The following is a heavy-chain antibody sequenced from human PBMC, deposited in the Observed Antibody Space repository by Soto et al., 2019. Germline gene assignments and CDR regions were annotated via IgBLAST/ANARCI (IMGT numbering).Heavy chain of an antibody. Sequence: QVQLVESGGSVVQPGRSLRLSCAASGFTFSSYGMHWVRQAPGKGLEWVAVIWYDGSNKYYADSVKDRFTISSDNYKNPLYLQMNGLRAEDTDVYYCARDMGLGGFDSWGQGTLVTVSS. J-gene: IGHJ4*02. V-gene: IGHV3-33*01. CDR2: IWYDGSNK. D-gene: IGHD2-15*01. CDR1: GFTFSSYG. CDR3: ARDMGLGGFDS.